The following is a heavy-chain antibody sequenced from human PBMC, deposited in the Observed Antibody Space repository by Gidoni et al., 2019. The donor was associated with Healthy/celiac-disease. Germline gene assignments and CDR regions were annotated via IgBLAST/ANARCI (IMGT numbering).Heavy chain of an antibody. D-gene: IGHD3-10*01. CDR3: ARDRPPEGVTMVRGVGSYFDY. CDR2: IIPILGIA. V-gene: IGHV1-69*08. Sequence: QVQLVQSGAEVKKPGSSVKVSCKASGGTFSSYTSSWVRKAPGQGLEWMGRIIPILGIANYAQKFQGRVTITADKSTSTAYMELSSLRSEDTAVYYCARDRPPEGVTMVRGVGSYFDYWGQGTLVTVSS. CDR1: GGTFSSYT. J-gene: IGHJ4*02.